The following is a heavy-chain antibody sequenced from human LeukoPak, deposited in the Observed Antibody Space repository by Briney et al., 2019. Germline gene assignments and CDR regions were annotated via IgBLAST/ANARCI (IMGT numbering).Heavy chain of an antibody. Sequence: PGGSLRLSCAASGFTFSSFWMHWVRQAPGKGLEWVAYFAGSDTTKYYADSVRGRFTISRDNAKNSLYLQMNSLRAEDTALYYCTTLGYHLDSWGQGTLVTVSS. D-gene: IGHD3-22*01. CDR2: FAGSDTTK. J-gene: IGHJ4*02. CDR1: GFTFSSFW. CDR3: TTLGYHLDS. V-gene: IGHV3-48*04.